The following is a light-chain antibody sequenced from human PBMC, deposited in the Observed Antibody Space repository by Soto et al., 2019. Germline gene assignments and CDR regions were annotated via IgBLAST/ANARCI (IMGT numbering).Light chain of an antibody. CDR3: GSYTDTNTGL. V-gene: IGLV2-8*01. CDR2: EFT. Sequence: QSVLTQPPSASGSPGQSVTISCTGISADLGGYNYVSWYQQHPGKAPRLIIYEFTKRPSGVPDRFSGSNSANTASLTVSGLQAEDGADYYCGSYTDTNTGLFGGGTKLTVL. CDR1: SADLGGYNY. J-gene: IGLJ2*01.